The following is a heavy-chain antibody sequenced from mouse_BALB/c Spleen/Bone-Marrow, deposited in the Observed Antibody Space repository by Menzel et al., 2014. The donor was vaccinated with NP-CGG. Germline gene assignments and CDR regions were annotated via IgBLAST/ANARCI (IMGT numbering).Heavy chain of an antibody. Sequence: EVMLVESGGGLVQPGGSLKLSCAASGFTFSSYGMSWVRQTPDKRLELVATINSNGGSTYYPDSVKSRFTISRDNAKNTLYLQMSSLKSEDTAMYYCARVWYFDYWGQGASLTVSS. V-gene: IGHV5-6-3*01. CDR1: GFTFSSYG. CDR2: INSNGGST. CDR3: ARVWYFDY. J-gene: IGHJ2*03.